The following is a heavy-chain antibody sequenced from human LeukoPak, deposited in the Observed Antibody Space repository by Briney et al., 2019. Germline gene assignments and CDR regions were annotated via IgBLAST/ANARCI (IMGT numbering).Heavy chain of an antibody. CDR3: TTDRGLTMIRGVLVD. V-gene: IGHV3-15*01. CDR1: GFTFANAW. J-gene: IGHJ4*02. Sequence: GGSLRLPCAASGFTFANAWMTWVRQAPGKGLEWVGRIKSKGDGETTDYAEPVKGRFSMSRDDSEATMYLQMYGLEAEDTAVYYCTTDRGLTMIRGVLVDWGLGALVTVSS. CDR2: IKSKGDGETT. D-gene: IGHD3-10*01.